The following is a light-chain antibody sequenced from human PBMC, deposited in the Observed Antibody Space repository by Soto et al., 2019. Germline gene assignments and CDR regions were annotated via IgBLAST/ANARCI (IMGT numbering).Light chain of an antibody. V-gene: IGLV2-11*01. CDR2: DVS. CDR1: SSDVGGYNY. CDR3: ATWDDSLSAWV. Sequence: QSALTQPRSVSGSPGQSVTISCTGTSSDVGGYNYVSWYQQHPGKAPKLMIYDVSKRPSGVPDRFSGSKSGNTASLTISGLQAEDEADYYCATWDDSLSAWVFGGGTQLTVL. J-gene: IGLJ3*02.